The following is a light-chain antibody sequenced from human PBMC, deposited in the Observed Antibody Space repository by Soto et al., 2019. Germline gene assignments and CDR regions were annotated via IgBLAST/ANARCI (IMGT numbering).Light chain of an antibody. Sequence: DIQMTQSPSSLSTSVGDRVTITCRASQTINTYLNWYQQKPGKAPSLLIYGASTLQSGVPSRFSGSGSGTHFTLIISRLQPEDFATYYCQQSFSSPRTFGQGTKVELQ. CDR1: QTINTY. J-gene: IGKJ1*01. CDR2: GAS. CDR3: QQSFSSPRT. V-gene: IGKV1-39*01.